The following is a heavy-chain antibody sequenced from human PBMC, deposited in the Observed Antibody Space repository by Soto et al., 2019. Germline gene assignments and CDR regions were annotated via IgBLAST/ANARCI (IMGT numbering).Heavy chain of an antibody. CDR3: ARDGTRGSGSYPSYYFDY. CDR2: IYYSGST. Sequence: SETLSLTCTVSGGSISSGGYYWSWIRQHPGKGLEWIGYIYYSGSTYYNPSLKSRVTISVDTSKNQFSLKLSSVTAADTAVYYCARDGTRGSGSYPSYYFDYWGQGTLVTVSS. CDR1: GGSISSGGYY. D-gene: IGHD3-10*01. V-gene: IGHV4-31*03. J-gene: IGHJ4*02.